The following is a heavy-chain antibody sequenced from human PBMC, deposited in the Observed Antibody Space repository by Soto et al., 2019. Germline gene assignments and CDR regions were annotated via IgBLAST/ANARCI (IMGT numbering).Heavy chain of an antibody. V-gene: IGHV3-48*02. CDR1: GFTFSSYS. CDR3: AREWNPRNWFDP. Sequence: EVQLVESGGGLVQPGGSLRLSCAASGFTFSSYSMNWVRQAPGKGLEWVSYISSSSSTIYYADSVKGRFTISRDNAKNSLCRRMNRLAEEGTAVYYCAREWNPRNWFDPWGQGTLVTVSS. CDR2: ISSSSSTI. D-gene: IGHD1-1*01. J-gene: IGHJ5*02.